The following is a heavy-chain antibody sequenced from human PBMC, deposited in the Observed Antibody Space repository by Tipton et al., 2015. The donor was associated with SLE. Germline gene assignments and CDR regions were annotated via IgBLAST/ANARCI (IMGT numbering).Heavy chain of an antibody. CDR3: ARGSSSWYNDYYYYAMDV. CDR1: GGSISSSSYY. D-gene: IGHD6-13*01. CDR2: IFYSGNT. J-gene: IGHJ6*02. Sequence: LRLSCTVSGGSISSSSYYWGWIRQPPRKGLEWIGSIFYSGNTYYNPSLKSRVTISVDTSKNQFSLNLSSVTAADTAVYYCARGSSSWYNDYYYYAMDVWGQGTTVTVSS. V-gene: IGHV4-39*01.